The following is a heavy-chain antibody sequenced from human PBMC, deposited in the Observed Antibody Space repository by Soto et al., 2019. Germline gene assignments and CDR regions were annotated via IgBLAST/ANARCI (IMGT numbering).Heavy chain of an antibody. CDR2: IYWDDDK. CDR1: GFSLSTSGVG. V-gene: IGHV2-5*02. J-gene: IGHJ3*02. CDR3: AHKSQYQLQGALDI. D-gene: IGHD2-2*01. Sequence: QITLKESGPTLVKPTQPLTLTCTFSGFSLSTSGVGVGWIRQPPGKALEWLALIYWDDDKRYSPSLKSRLTITKDTSKNHVVLTMTNMDPVDTATYYCAHKSQYQLQGALDIWGQGTMVTVSS.